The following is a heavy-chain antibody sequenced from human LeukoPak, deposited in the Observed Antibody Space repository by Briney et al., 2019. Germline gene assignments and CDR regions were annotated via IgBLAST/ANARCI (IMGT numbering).Heavy chain of an antibody. D-gene: IGHD2-15*01. Sequence: GASVKVSCKASGYTFTGYYMHWVRQAPGQGLEWMGWINPNSGGTNYAQKFQGRVTMTRDTSISTAYMELSRLRSDDTAVYYCARGDFLGYCSGGSCYRYYGMDVWGQGTTVTVSS. J-gene: IGHJ6*02. CDR3: ARGDFLGYCSGGSCYRYYGMDV. V-gene: IGHV1-2*02. CDR2: INPNSGGT. CDR1: GYTFTGYY.